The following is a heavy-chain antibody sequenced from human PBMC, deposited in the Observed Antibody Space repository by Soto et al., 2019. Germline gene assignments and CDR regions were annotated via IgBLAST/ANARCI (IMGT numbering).Heavy chain of an antibody. CDR3: ARDHAEPAPGYSSSWYDY. V-gene: IGHV1-18*01. D-gene: IGHD6-13*01. CDR2: ISAYNGNT. CDR1: GYTFTSYG. J-gene: IGHJ4*02. Sequence: GASVKVSCKASGYTFTSYGISWVRQAPGQGLEWMGWISAYNGNTNYAQKLQGRVTMTTDTSTSTAYMELRSLRSDDTAVYYCARDHAEPAPGYSSSWYDYWGQGTLVTVSS.